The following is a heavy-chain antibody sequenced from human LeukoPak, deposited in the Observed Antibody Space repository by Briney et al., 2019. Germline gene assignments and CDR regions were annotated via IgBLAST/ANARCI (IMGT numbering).Heavy chain of an antibody. Sequence: PSETLPLTCTVSGGSISSSSYYWGWIRQPPGKGLEWIGSIYYSGSTYYNPSLKSRVTISVDTSKNQFSLKLSSVTAADTAVYYCARQSGGLLPMVVFDYWGQGTLVTVSS. CDR3: ARQSGGLLPMVVFDY. CDR2: IYYSGST. J-gene: IGHJ4*02. D-gene: IGHD3-16*01. V-gene: IGHV4-39*01. CDR1: GGSISSSSYY.